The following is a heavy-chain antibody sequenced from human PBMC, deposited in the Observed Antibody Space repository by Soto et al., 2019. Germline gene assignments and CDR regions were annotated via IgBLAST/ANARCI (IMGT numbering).Heavy chain of an antibody. CDR2: IYYSGSA. J-gene: IGHJ4*02. CDR3: ARAGAATLSDY. CDR1: GGSISNYY. V-gene: IGHV4-59*01. D-gene: IGHD2-15*01. Sequence: QVQLQESGPGLVKASETLSLTCTVSGGSISNYYCSCLRQPPGKGLAWIGDIYYSGSANYNPSLKSRVTISVDTSKNQVSLKLSSVTAADTAVYYCARAGAATLSDYWGQGTLVTVSS.